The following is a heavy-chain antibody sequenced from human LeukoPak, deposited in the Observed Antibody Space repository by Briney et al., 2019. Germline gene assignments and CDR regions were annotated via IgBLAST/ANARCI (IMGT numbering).Heavy chain of an antibody. CDR2: IIPIFGTA. D-gene: IGHD3-22*01. CDR1: GGTFSSYA. J-gene: IGHJ3*02. V-gene: IGHV1-69*13. Sequence: ASVKVSCKASGGTFSSYAISWVRQAPGQGLEWMGGIIPIFGTANYAQKFQGRVTITADESTSTAYMELSSLRSEDTAVYYCARASYDSSGYYKIDAFDIWGQGTMVTVSS. CDR3: ARASYDSSGYYKIDAFDI.